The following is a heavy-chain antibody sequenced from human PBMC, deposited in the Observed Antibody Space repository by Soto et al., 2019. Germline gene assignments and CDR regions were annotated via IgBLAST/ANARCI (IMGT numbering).Heavy chain of an antibody. Sequence: QVQLVQSGAEVKNPGASVKVSCKASGYTFISYGISWVRQAPGQGLEWMGWISVYNGATNYAQKFQGRVTLTTDTSTSTAYMDLRSLRSDDTAVYACARDPDGARDFDYWGQGNLVTVSS. CDR1: GYTFISYG. J-gene: IGHJ4*02. CDR3: ARDPDGARDFDY. V-gene: IGHV1-18*01. D-gene: IGHD3-10*01. CDR2: ISVYNGAT.